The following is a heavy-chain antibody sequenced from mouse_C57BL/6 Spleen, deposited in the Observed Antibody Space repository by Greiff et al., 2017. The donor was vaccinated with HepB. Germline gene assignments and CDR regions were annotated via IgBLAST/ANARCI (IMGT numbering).Heavy chain of an antibody. J-gene: IGHJ4*01. Sequence: VQLQQSGPELVKPGASVKIPCKASGYTFTDYNMDWVKQSHGKSLEWIGDINPNNGGTIYNQKFKGKATLTVDKSSSTAYMELRSLTSEDTAVYYCARQIYGPYAMDYWGQGTSVTVSS. V-gene: IGHV1-18*01. D-gene: IGHD1-1*02. CDR2: INPNNGGT. CDR3: ARQIYGPYAMDY. CDR1: GYTFTDYN.